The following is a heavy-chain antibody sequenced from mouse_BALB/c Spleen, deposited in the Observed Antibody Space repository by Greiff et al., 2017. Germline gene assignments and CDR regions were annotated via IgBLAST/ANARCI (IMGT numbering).Heavy chain of an antibody. CDR3: TRSGGYYYGSSSAWFAY. CDR2: IDPSDSYT. CDR1: GYTFTSYW. D-gene: IGHD1-1*01. Sequence: VQLQQPGAELVKPGASVKMSCKASGYTFTSYWMHWVKQRPGQGLEWIGTIDPSDSYTSYNQKFKGKATLTVDTSSSTAYMQLSSLTSEDSAVYYCTRSGGYYYGSSSAWFAYWGQGTLVTVS. V-gene: IGHV1S127*01. J-gene: IGHJ3*01.